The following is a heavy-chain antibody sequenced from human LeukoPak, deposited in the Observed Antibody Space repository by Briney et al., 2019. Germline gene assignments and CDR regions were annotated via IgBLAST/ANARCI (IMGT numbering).Heavy chain of an antibody. V-gene: IGHV1-2*02. Sequence: ASVNVSSTASGYTFTAYYMHWVRQAPGQGLEWMGWINPNSGGTNYAQKFQGRVTMTRDTSISTAYMELSRLSSDDTAVSYCARAHRIGYCSGGSCYYWFDPWGQGTLVTVSS. CDR1: GYTFTAYY. J-gene: IGHJ5*02. CDR3: ARAHRIGYCSGGSCYYWFDP. D-gene: IGHD2-15*01. CDR2: INPNSGGT.